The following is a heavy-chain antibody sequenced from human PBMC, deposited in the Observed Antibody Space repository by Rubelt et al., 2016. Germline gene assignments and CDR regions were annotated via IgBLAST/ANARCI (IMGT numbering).Heavy chain of an antibody. CDR2: IWYDGSNK. J-gene: IGHJ3*02. V-gene: IGHV3-33*01. Sequence: QVQLVESGGGVVQPGRSLRLSCAASGFTFSSYGMHWVRQAPSKGLEWVAVIWYDGSNKYYADSVKGRFTISRDNSKNTLYLQRNSRRAEDTAVYYCARDRAGSSSWYPVFGAFDIWGQGTMVTVSS. CDR1: GFTFSSYG. CDR3: ARDRAGSSSWYPVFGAFDI. D-gene: IGHD6-13*01.